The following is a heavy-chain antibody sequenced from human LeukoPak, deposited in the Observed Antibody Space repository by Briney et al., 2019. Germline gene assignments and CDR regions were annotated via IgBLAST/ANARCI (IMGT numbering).Heavy chain of an antibody. CDR2: INPNSGGT. CDR1: GYTFTSYG. J-gene: IGHJ5*02. CDR3: AREYSSSRLGFDP. Sequence: GASVKVSCKASGYTFTSYGISWVRQAPGQGLEWMGWINPNSGGTNYAQKFQGRVTMTRDTSISTAYMELSRLRSDDTAVYYCAREYSSSRLGFDPWGQGTLVTVSS. D-gene: IGHD6-6*01. V-gene: IGHV1-2*02.